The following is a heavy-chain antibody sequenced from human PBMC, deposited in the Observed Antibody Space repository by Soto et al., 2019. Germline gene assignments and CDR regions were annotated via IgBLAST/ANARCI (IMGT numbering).Heavy chain of an antibody. V-gene: IGHV1-2*02. CDR3: ARDLMVRGVIIARFGY. D-gene: IGHD3-10*01. CDR2: INPNSGGT. CDR1: GYTFTGYY. Sequence: ASVKVSCKASGYTFTGYYMYWVRQAPGQGLEWMGWINPNSGGTNYAQKFQGRVTMTRDTSISTAYMELSRLRSDDTAVYYCARDLMVRGVIIARFGYWGQGTLVTVSS. J-gene: IGHJ4*02.